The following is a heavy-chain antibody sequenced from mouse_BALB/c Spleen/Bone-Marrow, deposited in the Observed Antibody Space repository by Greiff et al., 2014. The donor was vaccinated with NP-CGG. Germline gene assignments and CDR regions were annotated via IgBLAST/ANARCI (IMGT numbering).Heavy chain of an antibody. CDR2: IYPGDGDT. CDR1: GYAFSTYW. V-gene: IGHV1-80*01. Sequence: VQLQQSGAELVRPGSSVKISCKASGYAFSTYWMNWVKQRPGQGLEWIGQIYPGDGDTNYNGKFKGKATRTADKSSSTAYMQLSSLTSEDSSIYFCARGLRAYWGQGTLVTVSA. J-gene: IGHJ3*01. CDR3: ARGLRAY.